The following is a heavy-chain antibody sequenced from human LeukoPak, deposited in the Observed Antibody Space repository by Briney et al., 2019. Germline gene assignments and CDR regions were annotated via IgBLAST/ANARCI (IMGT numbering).Heavy chain of an antibody. D-gene: IGHD3-10*01. Sequence: GGSLRLSCAASGFTFDDYAMRWVRHAPGKGLEWVSAISWNSVSICYAASVKGRFTISRDNAKNSLYLQMNSLRAEDTALYYCAKVTLSGSFDYWGQGTLVTVSS. V-gene: IGHV3-9*01. CDR1: GFTFDDYA. J-gene: IGHJ4*02. CDR3: AKVTLSGSFDY. CDR2: ISWNSVSI.